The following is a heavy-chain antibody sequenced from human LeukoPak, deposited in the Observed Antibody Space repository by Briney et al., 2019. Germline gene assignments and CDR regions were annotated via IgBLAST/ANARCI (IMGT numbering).Heavy chain of an antibody. CDR2: ISSSSGMI. CDR1: GFIFSNYG. D-gene: IGHD7-27*01. CDR3: ARDLTGDWYFDL. V-gene: IGHV3-48*02. Sequence: GGSLRLSCAASGFIFSNYGMHWVRQAPGKGLEWVSYISSSSGMISYADSVKGRFTISRDNAKNSLYLQMNSLRDEDTAVYYCARDLTGDWYFDLWGRGALVTVSS. J-gene: IGHJ2*01.